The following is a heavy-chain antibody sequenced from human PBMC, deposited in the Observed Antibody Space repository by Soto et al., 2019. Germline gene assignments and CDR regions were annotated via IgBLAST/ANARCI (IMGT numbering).Heavy chain of an antibody. V-gene: IGHV4-59*12. Sequence: PSETLSLTCTVSGGSIRSYYLSWIRPPPGKGLEGIGDIYYSGSTNYNPSLKSRVTISVDTSKNQFSLRLSSVTAADTALYFCVRATIRAANRYTDVWGKGATLTGS. CDR2: IYYSGST. J-gene: IGHJ6*03. D-gene: IGHD3-9*01. CDR3: VRATIRAANRYTDV. CDR1: GGSIRSYY.